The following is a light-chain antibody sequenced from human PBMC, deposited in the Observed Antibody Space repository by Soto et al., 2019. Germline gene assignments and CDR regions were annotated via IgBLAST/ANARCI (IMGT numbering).Light chain of an antibody. CDR3: QQYYSYPWT. CDR2: KAS. Sequence: DIQMTQSPSTLSASVVDRVTITCRASQSISSWLAWYQQKPGKAPKGLIYKASTLESGAPSRFSGSGSGTEFTLTTSGLQPDDFATYYCQQYYSYPWTFGQGTKVDI. V-gene: IGKV1-5*03. J-gene: IGKJ1*01. CDR1: QSISSW.